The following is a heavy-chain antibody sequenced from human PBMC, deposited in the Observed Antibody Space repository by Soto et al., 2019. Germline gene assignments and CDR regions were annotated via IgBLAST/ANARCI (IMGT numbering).Heavy chain of an antibody. D-gene: IGHD3-10*01. CDR3: ARVPRGVYYGMDV. CDR2: INPNSGTT. Sequence: QVQLVQSGAEVKKPGASVKVSCKASGYTFTDYYMHWVRQAPGQRLEWMGWINPNSGTTNYAQKLQGWVTMTRDTSITTVYMEVSRLRSDDTAVYYCARVPRGVYYGMDVWGQGTTVTVSS. CDR1: GYTFTDYY. J-gene: IGHJ6*02. V-gene: IGHV1-2*04.